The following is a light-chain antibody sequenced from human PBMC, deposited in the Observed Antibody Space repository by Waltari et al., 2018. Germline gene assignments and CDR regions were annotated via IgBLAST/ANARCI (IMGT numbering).Light chain of an antibody. V-gene: IGKV3-11*01. J-gene: IGKJ4*01. CDR1: QNIGRH. CDR2: DAS. CDR3: QQRSTWPLT. Sequence: EIVLTQSPATLSLSPGERATLSCWASQNIGRHLAWYQQRPGQAPSLVIYDASNRATGIPARFSGSGSGTDFTLNISSLEPEDFAVYYCQQRSTWPLTFGGGTKVDIK.